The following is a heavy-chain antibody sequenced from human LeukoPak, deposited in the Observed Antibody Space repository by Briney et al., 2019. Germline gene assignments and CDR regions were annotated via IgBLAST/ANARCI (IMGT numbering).Heavy chain of an antibody. V-gene: IGHV3-74*01. CDR2: INTDGSTT. J-gene: IGHJ6*02. D-gene: IGHD6-19*01. Sequence: GGSLRLSCAASGFTFSSYWMHWVRQAPGKGLVWVSHINTDGSTTTYADSVKGRFTISRDNSKNTLYLQMNSLRAEDTAVYYCANLDGSGWAHYYYYYGMDVWGQGTTVTVSS. CDR1: GFTFSSYW. CDR3: ANLDGSGWAHYYYYYGMDV.